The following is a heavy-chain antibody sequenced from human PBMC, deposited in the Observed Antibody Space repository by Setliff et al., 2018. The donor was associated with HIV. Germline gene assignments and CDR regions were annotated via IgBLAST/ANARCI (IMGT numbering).Heavy chain of an antibody. CDR2: IRYDGSQK. D-gene: IGHD3-10*01. Sequence: GGSLRLSCAASGFSFNTYWMSWVRQAPGKGLEGVAFIRYDGSQKYYVDSVKGRFTISRDNSKNTLYLQMNSLRVEDTAMYYCARNPQGSYWVTRYGMDVWGRGTTVTVSS. J-gene: IGHJ6*02. CDR1: GFSFNTYW. V-gene: IGHV3-30*02. CDR3: ARNPQGSYWVTRYGMDV.